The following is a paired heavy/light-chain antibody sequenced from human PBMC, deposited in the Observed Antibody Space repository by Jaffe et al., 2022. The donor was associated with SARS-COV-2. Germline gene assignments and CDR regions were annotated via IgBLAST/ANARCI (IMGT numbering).Heavy chain of an antibody. V-gene: IGHV1-8*01. Sequence: QVQLVQSGAEVKKPGASVKVSCKASGYTFTSYDINWVRQATGQGLEWVAWMNPNTGDTAYAQRFQGRVTMTRNTSITTAYMELSSLRFEDTAVYYCARGRYRGRGWFDPWGQGTLVTVSS. D-gene: IGHD3-10*01. CDR1: GYTFTSYD. CDR2: MNPNTGDT. CDR3: ARGRYRGRGWFDP. J-gene: IGHJ5*02.
Light chain of an antibody. Sequence: EIVLTQSPATLSLSPGERATVSCRASQSVTSYLAWYQQKPGQAPRLLIYDASNRATGIPARFSGSGSGTDFTLTISSLEPEDFAVYYCQQRSNWYTFGQGTKLEIK. CDR3: QQRSNWYT. CDR2: DAS. V-gene: IGKV3-11*01. CDR1: QSVTSY. J-gene: IGKJ2*01.